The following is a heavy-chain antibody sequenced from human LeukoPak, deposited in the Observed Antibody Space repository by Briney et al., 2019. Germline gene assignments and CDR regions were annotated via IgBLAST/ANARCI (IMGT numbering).Heavy chain of an antibody. D-gene: IGHD3-22*01. CDR1: GGSISSGGYY. Sequence: PSETLSLTCTVSGGSISSGGYYWSWIRQHPGKGLEWIGYIYYSGSTYYNPSLKSRVTISVDTSKNQFSLKLSSVTAADTAVYYCARVPYYYGSSGFDYWGQGTLVTVSS. J-gene: IGHJ4*02. V-gene: IGHV4-31*03. CDR3: ARVPYYYGSSGFDY. CDR2: IYYSGST.